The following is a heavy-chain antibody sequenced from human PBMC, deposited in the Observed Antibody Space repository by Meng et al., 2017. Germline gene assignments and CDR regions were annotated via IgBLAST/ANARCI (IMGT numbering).Heavy chain of an antibody. CDR2: IKQDGSEK. D-gene: IGHD3-22*01. CDR3: ARVLVVVITTYYFDY. J-gene: IGHJ4*02. V-gene: IGHV3-7*01. Sequence: GGSLRLSCAASGFTFSSYSMNWVRQAPGKGLEWVANIKQDGSEKYYVDSVKGRFTISRDNAKNSLYLQMNSLRAEDTAVYYCARVLVVVITTYYFDYWGQGTLVTVSS. CDR1: GFTFSSYS.